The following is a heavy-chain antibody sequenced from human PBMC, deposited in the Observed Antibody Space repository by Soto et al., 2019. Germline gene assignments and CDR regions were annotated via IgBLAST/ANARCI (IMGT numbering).Heavy chain of an antibody. CDR2: IWYDGSDK. V-gene: IGHV3-33*01. CDR1: GFTFSGFG. J-gene: IGHJ4*02. Sequence: GGSLRLSCAASGFTFSGFGMHWVRQAPGKWLEWVAIIWYDGSDKYYADSVKGRFTISRDNSKNTLYLQMNSLRAEDTAVYHCAFGNLSYYFDFWGQGTPVNVSS. D-gene: IGHD3-16*01. CDR3: AFGNLSYYFDF.